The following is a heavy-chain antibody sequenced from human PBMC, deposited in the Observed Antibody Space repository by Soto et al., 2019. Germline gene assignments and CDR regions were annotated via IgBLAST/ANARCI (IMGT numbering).Heavy chain of an antibody. CDR2: IIPIFGTA. Sequence: SVKVSCKASGGTFSSYAISWVRQAPGQGLEWMGGIIPIFGTANYAQKFQGRVTITADESTSTAYMELSSLRSEDTAVYYCARDWASENSAVTADYWGQGTLVTVSS. D-gene: IGHD4-17*01. V-gene: IGHV1-69*13. J-gene: IGHJ4*02. CDR1: GGTFSSYA. CDR3: ARDWASENSAVTADY.